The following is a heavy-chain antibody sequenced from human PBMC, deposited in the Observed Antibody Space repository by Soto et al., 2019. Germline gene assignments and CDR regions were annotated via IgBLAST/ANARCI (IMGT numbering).Heavy chain of an antibody. CDR3: ARLSGPYYYGLDG. CDR2: TYYSGTT. D-gene: IGHD3-3*01. J-gene: IGHJ6*02. Sequence: QVQLQESGPGLVKPSQTLSLTSTVSGVSISNSAYWWGWSRQSPGKGLEWIGNTYYSGTTNYNPSLKSRVTISLDTSKNQFSLILTSVTAAYTAVYYCARLSGPYYYGLDGWGQGTTVTVSS. V-gene: IGHV4-30-4*01. CDR1: GVSISNSAYW.